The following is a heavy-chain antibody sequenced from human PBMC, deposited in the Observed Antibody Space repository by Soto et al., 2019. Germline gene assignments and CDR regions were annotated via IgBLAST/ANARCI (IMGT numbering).Heavy chain of an antibody. D-gene: IGHD3-10*01. CDR2: IFYTGTT. Sequence: LSLTCTVSGGSVSSDNYYWSWIRQPPGKGLEWIGYIFYTGTTNYNPSLKSRVTISLDTSKNQFSLKLSSVTAADTAVYYCASRNGGDYWGQGTLVTVSS. CDR3: ASRNGGDY. J-gene: IGHJ4*02. V-gene: IGHV4-61*01. CDR1: GGSVSSDNYY.